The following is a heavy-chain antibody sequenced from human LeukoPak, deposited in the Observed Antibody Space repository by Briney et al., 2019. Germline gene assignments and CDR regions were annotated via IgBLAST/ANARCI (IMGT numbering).Heavy chain of an antibody. CDR1: GGSFDDYH. D-gene: IGHD6-19*01. CDR3: ARGGNAWSWYLGL. V-gene: IGHV4-34*01. Sequence: SETLSLTCEVNGGSFDDYHWTWIRQSPGKGLEWIGEINDSGSPLYSPSLRSRLTISVDTSKNQFSMKLSSVTAADTAVYYCARGGNAWSWYLGLWGRGTLVTVSS. CDR2: INDSGSP. J-gene: IGHJ2*01.